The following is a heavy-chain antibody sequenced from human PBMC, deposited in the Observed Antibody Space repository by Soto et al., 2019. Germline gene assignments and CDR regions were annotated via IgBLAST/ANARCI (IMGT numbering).Heavy chain of an antibody. CDR3: AKEIAMGWEHAWPFDI. D-gene: IGHD1-26*01. CDR2: ISWNSGSI. V-gene: IGHV3-9*01. J-gene: IGHJ3*02. Sequence: GGSLRLSCAASGFTFDDYAMHWVRQAPGKGLEWVSGISWNSGSIGYADSVKGRFTISRDNAKNSLYLQMNSLRAEDTALYYCAKEIAMGWEHAWPFDIWGQGTMVTV. CDR1: GFTFDDYA.